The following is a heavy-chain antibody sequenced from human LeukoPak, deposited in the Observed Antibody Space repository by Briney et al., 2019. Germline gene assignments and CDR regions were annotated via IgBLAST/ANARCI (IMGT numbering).Heavy chain of an antibody. V-gene: IGHV3-11*03. Sequence: GGSLRLSCAASGFTFSDYYMSWIRQAPGKGLEWVSDISSSNSYTNYADSVKGRFYADSVKGRFTISRDNAKNSLYLQMNSLRAEDTAVYYCASLTYHFDSSGYYPGYFQHWGQGTLVTVSS. CDR1: GFTFSDYY. CDR3: ASLTYHFDSSGYYPGYFQH. J-gene: IGHJ1*01. D-gene: IGHD3-22*01. CDR2: ISSSNSYT.